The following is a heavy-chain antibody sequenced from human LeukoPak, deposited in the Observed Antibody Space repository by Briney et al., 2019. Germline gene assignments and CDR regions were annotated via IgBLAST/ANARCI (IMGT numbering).Heavy chain of an antibody. CDR3: ASQPLRGSYWFYDG. J-gene: IGHJ2*01. CDR2: IYTSEST. V-gene: IGHV4-4*09. CDR1: GSTIRSYY. Sequence: PSETLSLTCTVSGSTIRSYYWSWIRQPPGQGLEWIGYIYTSESTSYNASLKSRVTISIDTSKNQLSLKLPSVTAADTAVYYYASQPLRGSYWFYDGWGRRTLVSVS. D-gene: IGHD4-17*01.